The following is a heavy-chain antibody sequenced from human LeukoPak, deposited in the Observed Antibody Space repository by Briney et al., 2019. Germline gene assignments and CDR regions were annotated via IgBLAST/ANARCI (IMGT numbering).Heavy chain of an antibody. D-gene: IGHD5-12*01. Sequence: SETLSLTCTVSGGSITSSYWSWIRQPPGKGLEWIGYIDYSGTTKYNPSLKSRVTISVDTSKNRFSLRLSSVTAADTAVYCCARESWLDHWGRGTLVTVSS. CDR3: ARESWLDH. J-gene: IGHJ4*02. V-gene: IGHV4-59*01. CDR2: IDYSGTT. CDR1: GGSITSSY.